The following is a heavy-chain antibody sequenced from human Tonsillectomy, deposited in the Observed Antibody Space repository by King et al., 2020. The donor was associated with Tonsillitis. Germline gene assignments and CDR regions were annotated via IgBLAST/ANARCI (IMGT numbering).Heavy chain of an antibody. CDR2: ISYDGSNK. CDR1: GFTFSSYA. CDR3: ARDLIFGVVNPVDY. D-gene: IGHD3-3*01. V-gene: IGHV3-30*04. J-gene: IGHJ4*02. Sequence: VQLVESGGGVVQPGRSLRLSCAASGFTFSSYAMHWVRQAPGKGLEWVAVISYDGSNKYYADSVKGRFTISRDNSKNTLYLQMNSLRAEDTAVYYCARDLIFGVVNPVDYWGQGTLVTVSS.